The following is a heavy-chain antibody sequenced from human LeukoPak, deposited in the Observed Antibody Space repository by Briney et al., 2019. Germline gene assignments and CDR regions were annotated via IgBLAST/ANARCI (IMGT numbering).Heavy chain of an antibody. CDR2: FSSGGSA. D-gene: IGHD1-7*01. Sequence: PSETLSLTCIVPGGSISSSSYYWAWIRQSPGKGLEWIGTFSSGGSAYYNPSLTSRVSISKDTSDNQFSLRLYSVIAADTAVYYCTRKQTGTMYDVWGQGTQGTVSS. CDR1: GGSISSSSYY. CDR3: TRKQTGTMYDV. V-gene: IGHV4-39*07. J-gene: IGHJ4*02.